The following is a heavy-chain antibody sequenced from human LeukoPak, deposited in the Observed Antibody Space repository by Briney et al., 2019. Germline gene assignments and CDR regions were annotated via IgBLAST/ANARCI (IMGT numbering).Heavy chain of an antibody. J-gene: IGHJ3*02. CDR3: ARDLVTVTKGFDI. CDR2: ISYRGST. CDR1: GDSFSSHY. D-gene: IGHD4-17*01. V-gene: IGHV4-59*11. Sequence: SETLSLTCTVSGDSFSSHYWTWIRQPPGKGLEWIWYISYRGSTNYNPSLKSRLTISIDTSKNQFSLKLSSVTAADTAVYYCARDLVTVTKGFDIWGQGTMVSVSS.